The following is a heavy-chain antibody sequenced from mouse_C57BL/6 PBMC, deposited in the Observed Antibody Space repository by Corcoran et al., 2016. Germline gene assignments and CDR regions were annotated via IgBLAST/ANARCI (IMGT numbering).Heavy chain of an antibody. Sequence: QIQLVQSGPELKKPGETVKISCKASGYTFTTYGMSWVKQAPGKGLKWMGWINTYSGVPTYADDFKGRFAFSLETSASTAYLQINNLKNEDTATYFCARDRVIVTTSYFDYWGQGTTLTVSS. CDR1: GYTFTTYG. CDR3: ARDRVIVTTSYFDY. CDR2: INTYSGVP. D-gene: IGHD2-5*01. V-gene: IGHV9-3*01. J-gene: IGHJ2*01.